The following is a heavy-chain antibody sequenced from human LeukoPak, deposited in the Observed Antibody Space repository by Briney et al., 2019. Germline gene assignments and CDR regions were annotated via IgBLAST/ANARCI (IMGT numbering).Heavy chain of an antibody. CDR2: ISGSMNNK. V-gene: IGHV3-48*03. D-gene: IGHD2-8*02. Sequence: GGSLRLSCAASGFTFSSYEMKWVSQAPGKGLEWVLYISGSMNNKYYVESVTGRFTTSRDNAKNSLFLQINSVRAEQTAVYFCARGKSTGDSFDYWGQRTLVTVSS. CDR1: GFTFSSYE. CDR3: ARGKSTGDSFDY. J-gene: IGHJ4*02.